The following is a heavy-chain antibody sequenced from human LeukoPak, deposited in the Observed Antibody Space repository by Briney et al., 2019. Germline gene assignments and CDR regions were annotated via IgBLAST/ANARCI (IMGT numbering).Heavy chain of an antibody. CDR2: ISAYDGNT. V-gene: IGHV1-18*01. D-gene: IGHD6-13*01. CDR3: ARGFSAGTIFDY. J-gene: IGHJ4*02. CDR1: GYTFTSYG. Sequence: ASVKVSCKASGYTFTSYGISWVRQAPGQGLEWMGWISAYDGNTNYAQKLQGRVTMTTDTSTSTAFMELRSLRSDDTAVYYCARGFSAGTIFDYWGQGTLVTVSS.